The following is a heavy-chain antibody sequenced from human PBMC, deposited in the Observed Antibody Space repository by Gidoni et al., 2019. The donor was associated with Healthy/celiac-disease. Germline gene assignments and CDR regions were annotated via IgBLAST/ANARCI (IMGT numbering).Heavy chain of an antibody. Sequence: EVQLVESGGGLVKPGGSLRLSCAASGYTFSSYSMNWVRQAPGKWLERVSSISSSSSYIYYADSVKGRFTISRDNAKNSLYLQMNSLRAEDTAVYYCARLSSGWYFDYWGQGTLVTVSS. CDR1: GYTFSSYS. D-gene: IGHD6-19*01. J-gene: IGHJ4*02. CDR2: ISSSSSYI. V-gene: IGHV3-21*01. CDR3: ARLSSGWYFDY.